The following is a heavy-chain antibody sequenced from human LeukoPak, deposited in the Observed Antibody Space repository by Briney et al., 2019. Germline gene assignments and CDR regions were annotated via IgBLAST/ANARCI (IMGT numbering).Heavy chain of an antibody. CDR1: GFIFDDHG. CDR3: AKDTGSPADAITMEDNAFDI. CDR2: ISWSSGII. J-gene: IGHJ3*02. Sequence: GGSLRLSCAASGFIFDDHGMRWVRQAPGKGLEWVSGISWSSGIIGYADSVKGRFTISRDNAKNSLYLQMESLRAEDTAVYYCAKDTGSPADAITMEDNAFDIWGQGTMVTVSS. V-gene: IGHV3-9*01. D-gene: IGHD3-3*01.